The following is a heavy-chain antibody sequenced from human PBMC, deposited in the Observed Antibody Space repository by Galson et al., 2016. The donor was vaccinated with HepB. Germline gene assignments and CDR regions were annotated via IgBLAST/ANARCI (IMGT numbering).Heavy chain of an antibody. V-gene: IGHV3-30-3*02. J-gene: IGHJ4*02. Sequence: SLRLSCAASGFTFSTYAMHWVRQAPGKGLEWVAIISLDGCTKYYTDSVKGPFTISRDNAKNSVYLQMNSLRAEDTAVYYYAKNLRKWLQSEFDFWGRGTLVSVSS. CDR1: GFTFSTYA. CDR3: AKNLRKWLQSEFDF. D-gene: IGHD5-24*01. CDR2: ISLDGCTK.